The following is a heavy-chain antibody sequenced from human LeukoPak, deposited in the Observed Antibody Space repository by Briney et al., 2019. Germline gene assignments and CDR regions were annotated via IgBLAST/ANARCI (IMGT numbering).Heavy chain of an antibody. D-gene: IGHD3-9*01. V-gene: IGHV3-21*01. CDR2: ISSSSSYK. CDR3: VRDNVVTGYYHFDY. CDR1: GFTLSTYG. Sequence: GGSLRLSCAASGFTLSTYGMSWVRQAPGKGLEWVSSISSSSSYKHNADSLKDRFTISRDNAKNSLYLQMNSLRAEDTAVYYCVRDNVVTGYYHFDYWGQGTLVTVSS. J-gene: IGHJ4*02.